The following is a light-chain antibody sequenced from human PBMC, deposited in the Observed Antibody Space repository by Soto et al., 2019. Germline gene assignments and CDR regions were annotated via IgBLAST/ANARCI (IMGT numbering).Light chain of an antibody. V-gene: IGLV1-40*01. CDR1: SSSIGAGYE. J-gene: IGLJ1*01. CDR3: QSYDIRLTAYV. CDR2: GNG. Sequence: QSVLTQPPSVSGAPGQRATISCSGTSSSIGAGYEVHWYHQLPGTAPKLVVPGNGNRPSGVPDRLSASKSGTSASLAITGLQAEDEGHYYCQSYDIRLTAYVFGTGTKVTVL.